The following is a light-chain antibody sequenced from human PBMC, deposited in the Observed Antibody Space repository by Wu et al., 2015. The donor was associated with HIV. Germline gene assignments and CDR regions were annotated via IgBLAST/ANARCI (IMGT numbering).Light chain of an antibody. J-gene: IGKJ1*01. CDR3: QQYSSYSAWT. CDR1: QSISSW. Sequence: DIQMTQSPSTLSASVGDRVTITCRASQSISSWLAWYQQKPGKAPQLLIYWASSLERGAPSRFSGSGSETEFTLTITSLQPDDFATYYCQQYSSYSAWTFGLGTKVEIK. V-gene: IGKV1-5*03. CDR2: WAS.